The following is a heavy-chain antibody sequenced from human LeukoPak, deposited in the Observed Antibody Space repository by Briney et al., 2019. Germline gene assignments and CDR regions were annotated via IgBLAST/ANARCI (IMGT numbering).Heavy chain of an antibody. CDR2: INPNSGDT. CDR1: GYTFTGYY. V-gene: IGHV1-2*06. J-gene: IGHJ4*02. Sequence: ASVKVSCKASGYTFTGYYIHWVRQAPGEGLEWMGRINPNSGDTNYVQKFQGRVTMTRDTSISTAYMEVSRLRSDATAVYYCPRDNGYTSGWYFDYWGQGTLVTVSS. CDR3: PRDNGYTSGWYFDY. D-gene: IGHD6-19*01.